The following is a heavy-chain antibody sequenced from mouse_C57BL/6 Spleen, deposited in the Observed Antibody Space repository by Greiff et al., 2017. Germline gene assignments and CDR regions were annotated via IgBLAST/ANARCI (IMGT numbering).Heavy chain of an antibody. CDR2: IDPSDSYT. CDR3: ARRLTGDYYAMDY. CDR1: GYTFTSYW. V-gene: IGHV1-50*01. D-gene: IGHD4-1*01. Sequence: QVQLQQPGAELVKPGASVKLSCKASGYTFTSYWMQWVKQRPGQGLEWIGEIDPSDSYTNYNQKFKGKATLTVDTSSSTAYMQLSSLTYEGSAVYYCARRLTGDYYAMDYWGQGTSVTVSS. J-gene: IGHJ4*01.